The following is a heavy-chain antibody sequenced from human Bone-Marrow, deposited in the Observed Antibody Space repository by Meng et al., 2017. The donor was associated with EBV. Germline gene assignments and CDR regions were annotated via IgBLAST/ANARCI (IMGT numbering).Heavy chain of an antibody. V-gene: IGHV4-39*01. Sequence: LRPRESGPGQVKPSETLSLTCTVSGDSISSFYYWGWIRQPPGRGLEWIGSVHYTGSTYYSPSLKSRVTLSVDTSKNQFSLRLTSVTAADTAVYYCARPFPSWQSPRLDPFGAWGQGTLVTVSS. CDR1: GDSISSFYY. J-gene: IGHJ5*02. CDR3: ARPFPSWQSPRLDPFGA. CDR2: VHYTGST. D-gene: IGHD6-19*01.